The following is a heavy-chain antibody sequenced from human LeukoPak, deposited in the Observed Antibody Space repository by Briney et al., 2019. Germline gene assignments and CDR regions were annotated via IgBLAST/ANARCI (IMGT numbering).Heavy chain of an antibody. Sequence: SGPTLVNQTQTLTLTCTFSGFSLSTDGMRVSWIRQPPGKALEWLARIDWDDDKFYSTSLKTRLTISKDTSKNQVVLTMTNMDPVDTATYYCARESFSSGYSNFDYWGQGTLVTVSS. CDR2: IDWDDDK. CDR1: GFSLSTDGMR. CDR3: ARESFSSGYSNFDY. V-gene: IGHV2-70*04. J-gene: IGHJ4*02. D-gene: IGHD5-12*01.